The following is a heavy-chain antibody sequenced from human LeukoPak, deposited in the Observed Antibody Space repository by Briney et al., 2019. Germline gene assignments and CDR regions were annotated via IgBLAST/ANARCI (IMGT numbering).Heavy chain of an antibody. CDR1: GYTFTSYG. CDR3: ARDGFGYYYDSSGPGPH. D-gene: IGHD3-22*01. CDR2: ISAYNGNT. V-gene: IGHV1-18*01. Sequence: GASVKVSCKASGYTFTSYGISWVRQAPGQGLEWMGWISAYNGNTNYAQKLQGRVTMTTDTSTSTAYMELRSLRSDDTAVYYCARDGFGYYYDSSGPGPHWGQGTLVTVSS. J-gene: IGHJ4*02.